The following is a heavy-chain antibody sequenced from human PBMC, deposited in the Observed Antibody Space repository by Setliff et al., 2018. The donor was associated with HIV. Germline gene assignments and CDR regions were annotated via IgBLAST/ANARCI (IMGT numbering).Heavy chain of an antibody. CDR2: ISAYNGNT. Sequence: ASVKVSCKAFGYTFINYGISWVRQAPGQVLEWMGWISAYNGNTNYPQKLKDRVTMTTDTSTSTVYMELRSLRSDETAVYYCARDRRPDGINYGYGYLDDWGRGTLVTVSS. J-gene: IGHJ4*02. CDR3: ARDRRPDGINYGYGYLDD. CDR1: GYTFINYG. V-gene: IGHV1-18*01. D-gene: IGHD1-20*01.